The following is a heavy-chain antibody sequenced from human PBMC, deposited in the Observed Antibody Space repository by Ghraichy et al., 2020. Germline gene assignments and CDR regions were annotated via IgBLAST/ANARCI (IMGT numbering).Heavy chain of an antibody. CDR2: IYHSGST. J-gene: IGHJ6*03. CDR3: ARGFWSGYYTEPHYYYYMDV. V-gene: IGHV4-4*02. CDR1: GGSISSSNW. D-gene: IGHD3-3*01. Sequence: SETLSLTCAVSGGSISSSNWWSWVLQPPGKGLEWIGEIYHSGSTNYNPSLKSRVTISVDKSKNQFSLKLSSVTAADTAVYYCARGFWSGYYTEPHYYYYMDVWGKGTTVTVSS.